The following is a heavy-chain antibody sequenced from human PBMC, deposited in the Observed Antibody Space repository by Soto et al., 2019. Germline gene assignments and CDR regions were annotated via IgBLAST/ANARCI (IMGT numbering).Heavy chain of an antibody. V-gene: IGHV4-59*08. J-gene: IGHJ4*02. Sequence: PSETLSLTCTVSGGSISSHYGRWIRQPPGKGLEWIGYIYYSGSTNYNPSLKSRVTISVDTSKNQFSLKLSSVTAADTAVYYCAGASSIAVAGFEYWGQGNLVTVTS. CDR3: AGASSIAVAGFEY. CDR2: IYYSGST. D-gene: IGHD6-19*01. CDR1: GGSISSHY.